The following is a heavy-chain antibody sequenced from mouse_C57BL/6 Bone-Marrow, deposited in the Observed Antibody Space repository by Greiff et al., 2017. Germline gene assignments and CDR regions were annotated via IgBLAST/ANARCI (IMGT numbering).Heavy chain of an antibody. Sequence: DVMLVESGGGLVQPGGSLKLSCAASGFTFSDYYMYWVRQTPEKRLEWVAYISNGGGSTYYPDTVKGRFTISRDNAKNTLYLQMSRLKSEDTAMYYCARRRRDWYFDVWGTGTTVTVSS. CDR2: ISNGGGST. CDR3: ARRRRDWYFDV. D-gene: IGHD2-12*01. CDR1: GFTFSDYY. J-gene: IGHJ1*03. V-gene: IGHV5-12*01.